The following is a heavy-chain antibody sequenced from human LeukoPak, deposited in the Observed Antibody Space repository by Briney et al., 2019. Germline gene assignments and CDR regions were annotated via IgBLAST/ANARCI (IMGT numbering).Heavy chain of an antibody. CDR3: AKVGYYYGSGSYYDAFDI. D-gene: IGHD3-10*01. CDR1: GFTFSSYA. CDR2: ISYDGSNK. J-gene: IGHJ3*02. V-gene: IGHV3-30*04. Sequence: PGGSLRLSCAASGFTFSSYAMHWVRQAPGKGLEWVAVISYDGSNKYYADSVKGRFTISRDNSKNTLYLQMNSLRAEDTAVYYCAKVGYYYGSGSYYDAFDIWGQGTMVTVSS.